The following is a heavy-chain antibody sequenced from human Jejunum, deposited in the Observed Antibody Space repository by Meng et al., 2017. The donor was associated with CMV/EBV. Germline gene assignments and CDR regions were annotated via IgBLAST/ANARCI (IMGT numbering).Heavy chain of an antibody. CDR3: ARARTPGPTECVLWQVYPFDM. Sequence: MHWVRQAPGQGPEWMGWINPYSGGTNYAGNFQGRVTMTRDTSISTAYMELSRLRSDDTAVFYCARARTPGPTECVLWQVYPFDMWGQGTLVTVSS. D-gene: IGHD3-16*01. CDR2: INPYSGGT. J-gene: IGHJ3*02. V-gene: IGHV1-2*02.